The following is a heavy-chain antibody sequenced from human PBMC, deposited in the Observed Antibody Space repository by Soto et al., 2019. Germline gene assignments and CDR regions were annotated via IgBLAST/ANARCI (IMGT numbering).Heavy chain of an antibody. CDR2: ISYEGSHK. V-gene: IGHV3-30*18. CDR3: AKDFELPDDDYYHYGMAV. CDR1: GFDFSSHG. J-gene: IGHJ6*04. D-gene: IGHD1-1*01. Sequence: QVQLVESGGGVVQSGGSLRLSCLASGFDFSSHGMYWVRQAPGRGLEWVALISYEGSHKFYVYSLKGRCTISRANSKHILDLHMSSLRPEDTALYYCAKDFELPDDDYYHYGMAVWGKGTTVSVSS.